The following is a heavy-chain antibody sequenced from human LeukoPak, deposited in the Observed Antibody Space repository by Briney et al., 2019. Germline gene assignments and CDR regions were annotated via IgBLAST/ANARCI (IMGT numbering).Heavy chain of an antibody. CDR3: AKLGGSGSRTPSEFDP. Sequence: PGGSLRLSCAASGFTFSSYGMHWVRQAPGKGLEWGTVISYDGSNKYYADSVKGRFTLSRDNSKNTLYLQMNSLRYEDTAVYYCAKLGGSGSRTPSEFDPWGQGTLVTVSS. V-gene: IGHV3-30*18. J-gene: IGHJ5*02. D-gene: IGHD3-10*01. CDR1: GFTFSSYG. CDR2: ISYDGSNK.